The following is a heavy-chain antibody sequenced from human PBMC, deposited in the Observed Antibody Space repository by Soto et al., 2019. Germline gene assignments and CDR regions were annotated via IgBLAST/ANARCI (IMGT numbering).Heavy chain of an antibody. D-gene: IGHD6-13*01. Sequence: RLSCAASGFTFDDYAMHWVRQAPGKGLEWVSGISWNSGSIGYADSVKGRFTISRDNAKNSLYLQMNSLRAEDTALYYCAKEKQERYYYGMDVCGQGTTVTVSS. V-gene: IGHV3-9*01. CDR1: GFTFDDYA. J-gene: IGHJ6*02. CDR3: AKEKQERYYYGMDV. CDR2: ISWNSGSI.